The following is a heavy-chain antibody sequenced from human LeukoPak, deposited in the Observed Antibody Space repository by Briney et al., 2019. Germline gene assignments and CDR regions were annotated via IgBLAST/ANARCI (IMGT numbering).Heavy chain of an antibody. CDR1: GGSISSYY. CDR3: ARRYSYGYNAFDI. Sequence: PSETLSLTCTVSGGSISSYYWSWIRQPPGKGLEWIGYIYYSGSTNYNSSLKSRVTISVDTSKNQFSLKLSSVTAADTAVYYCARRYSYGYNAFDIWGQGTMVTVSS. CDR2: IYYSGST. J-gene: IGHJ3*02. D-gene: IGHD5-18*01. V-gene: IGHV4-59*08.